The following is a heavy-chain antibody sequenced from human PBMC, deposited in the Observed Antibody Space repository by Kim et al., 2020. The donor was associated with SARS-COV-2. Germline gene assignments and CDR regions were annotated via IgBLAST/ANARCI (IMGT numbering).Heavy chain of an antibody. J-gene: IGHJ4*02. CDR3: ARGTGATGLDS. Sequence: SQTLSLTCAISGDSVSSSSAAWNWIRQSPLRGLEWLGRTYYRSKWYNDFAVSVKSRMIINPDTSKNQFSLQLNSVTPEDTAVYYCARGTGATGLDSWGRGTLVSVSS. CDR2: TYYRSKWYN. D-gene: IGHD1-1*01. CDR1: GDSVSSSSAA. V-gene: IGHV6-1*01.